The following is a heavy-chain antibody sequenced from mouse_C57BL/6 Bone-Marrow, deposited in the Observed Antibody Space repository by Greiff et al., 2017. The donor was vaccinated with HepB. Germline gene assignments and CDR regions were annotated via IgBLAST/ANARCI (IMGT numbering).Heavy chain of an antibody. CDR3: ARDLTGFDY. Sequence: QVQLQQPGAELVRPGTSVKLSCKASGYTFTSYWMHWVKQRPGQGLEWIGVIDPSDSYTNYNQKFKGKATLTVDTSSSTAYMQLSNLTSEDSAVYYCARDLTGFDYWGQGTTLTVSS. CDR2: IDPSDSYT. CDR1: GYTFTSYW. V-gene: IGHV1-59*01. J-gene: IGHJ2*01.